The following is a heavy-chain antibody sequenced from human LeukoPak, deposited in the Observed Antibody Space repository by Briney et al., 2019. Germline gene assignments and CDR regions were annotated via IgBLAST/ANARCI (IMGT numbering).Heavy chain of an antibody. CDR3: ARGGVGDGYSDAFDI. D-gene: IGHD5-24*01. CDR1: GGSISSYY. J-gene: IGHJ3*02. CDR2: IYYSGST. V-gene: IGHV4-59*01. Sequence: PSETLSLTCTVSGGSISSYYWSWIRQPPGKGLEWIGYIYYSGSTNYNPSLKSRVTISVDTSKNQFSLKLSSVTAADTAVYYCARGGVGDGYSDAFDIWGQGTMVTVSS.